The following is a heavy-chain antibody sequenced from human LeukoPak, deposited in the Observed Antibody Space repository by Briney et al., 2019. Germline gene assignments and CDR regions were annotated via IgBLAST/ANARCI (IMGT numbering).Heavy chain of an antibody. D-gene: IGHD6-13*01. CDR3: AKDPSGIAASFDY. J-gene: IGHJ4*02. CDR1: GFTFSSYA. CDR2: ISYDGSNK. V-gene: IGHV3-30*04. Sequence: GRSLRLSCAASGFTFSSYAMHWVRQAPGKGLEWVAVISYDGSNKYYADSVKGRFTISRDNSKNTLYLQMNSLRAEDTAVYYCAKDPSGIAASFDYWGQGTLVTVSS.